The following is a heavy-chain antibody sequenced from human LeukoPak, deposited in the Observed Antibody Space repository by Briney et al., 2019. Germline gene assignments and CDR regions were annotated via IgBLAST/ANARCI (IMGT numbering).Heavy chain of an antibody. V-gene: IGHV3-23*01. J-gene: IGHJ4*02. CDR1: GFTFSSYA. CDR3: AKDHRRSLRFLEWLFEPLL. D-gene: IGHD3-3*01. CDR2: ISGSGGST. Sequence: GGSLRLSCAASGFTFSSYAMSWVRQAPGKGLEWVSAISGSGGSTYYADSVKGRFTISRDNSKNTLYLQMNSLRAEDTAVYYCAKDHRRSLRFLEWLFEPLLWGQGTLVTVSS.